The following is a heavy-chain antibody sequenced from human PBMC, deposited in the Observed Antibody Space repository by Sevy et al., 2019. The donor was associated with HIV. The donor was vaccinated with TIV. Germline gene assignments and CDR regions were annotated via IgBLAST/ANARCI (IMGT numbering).Heavy chain of an antibody. CDR3: ARGKHVSDYYGSFDY. D-gene: IGHD3-3*01. CDR1: GLSVRDNF. J-gene: IGHJ4*02. V-gene: IGHV3-53*01. Sequence: GGSLRLSCAASGLSVRDNFMSWVRQAPGKGLEWVSVIYIGHNTYYADSVKGRFTISRDNAENTLFLQMNSLRVEDTAVYYCARGKHVSDYYGSFDYWGQGTLVTVSS. CDR2: IYIGHNT.